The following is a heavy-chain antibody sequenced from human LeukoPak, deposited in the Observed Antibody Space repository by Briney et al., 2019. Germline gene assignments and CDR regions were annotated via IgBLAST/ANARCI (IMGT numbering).Heavy chain of an antibody. CDR3: GRGSAAPDR. J-gene: IGHJ5*02. CDR2: IKQDGSKK. Sequence: GGSLRLSCAASGFTFSSYWMSWVRQAPGKGLEWVANIKQDGSKKNYVDSVKGRFTISRDNAKNSLYLQMNSLRVEDTAVYYCGRGSAAPDRWGQGTLVTVSS. CDR1: GFTFSSYW. D-gene: IGHD6-6*01. V-gene: IGHV3-7*01.